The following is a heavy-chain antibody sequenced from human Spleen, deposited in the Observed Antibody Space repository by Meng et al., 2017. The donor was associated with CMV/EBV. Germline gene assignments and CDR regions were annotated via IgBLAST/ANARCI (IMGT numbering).Heavy chain of an antibody. CDR3: ARDKEGLQDAFDI. D-gene: IGHD4-11*01. Sequence: GSLRLSCTVSGYSISSGYYWGWIRQPPGKGLEWIGSIYHSGSTYYNPSLKSRVTISVDTSKNQFSLKLSSVTAADTAVYYCARDKEGLQDAFDIWGQETMVTVSS. CDR1: GYSISSGYY. V-gene: IGHV4-38-2*02. J-gene: IGHJ3*02. CDR2: IYHSGST.